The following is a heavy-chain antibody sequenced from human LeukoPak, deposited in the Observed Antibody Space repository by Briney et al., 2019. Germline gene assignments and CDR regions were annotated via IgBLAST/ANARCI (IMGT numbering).Heavy chain of an antibody. CDR2: IHYSGNT. CDR3: AAYRSGTHYNSYYFDD. J-gene: IGHJ4*02. Sequence: PSETLSLTCSISGDSIRRNYWSWIRQPPGKGLEWIGYIHYSGNTNYNPSLKSRVSISVDTSKNQYSLKLTSVTDADTAVYYCAAYRSGTHYNSYYFDDWGQGTLVTVSS. D-gene: IGHD3-10*01. V-gene: IGHV4-59*08. CDR1: GDSIRRNY.